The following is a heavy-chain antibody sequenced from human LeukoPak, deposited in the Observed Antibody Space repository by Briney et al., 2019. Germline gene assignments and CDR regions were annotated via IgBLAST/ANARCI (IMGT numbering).Heavy chain of an antibody. D-gene: IGHD3-9*01. CDR2: ISYDGSNK. CDR3: AKWGDFDILTGYYVSDF. Sequence: GGSLRLSCAASGFTFSSYGMHWVRQAPGKGLEWVAVISYDGSNKYYADSVKGRFTISRDNSKNTLYLQMNSLRAEDTAIYYCAKWGDFDILTGYYVSDFWGQGTLVTVSS. V-gene: IGHV3-30*18. J-gene: IGHJ4*02. CDR1: GFTFSSYG.